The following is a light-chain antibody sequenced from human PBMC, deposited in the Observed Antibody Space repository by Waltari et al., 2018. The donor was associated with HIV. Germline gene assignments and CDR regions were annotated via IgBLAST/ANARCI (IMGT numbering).Light chain of an antibody. Sequence: ARLSQPPSLSTGLGQTATLTCTGNRDHAGHQGTVWLQHHQGLPPRLLSHRNNNRPSGVSDRFSTATSGNTAFLTIRGLRAEDEADYFCSAWDSSLTGWIFGGGTQLAVL. CDR2: RNN. CDR1: RDHAGHQG. V-gene: IGLV10-54*01. J-gene: IGLJ2*01. CDR3: SAWDSSLTGWI.